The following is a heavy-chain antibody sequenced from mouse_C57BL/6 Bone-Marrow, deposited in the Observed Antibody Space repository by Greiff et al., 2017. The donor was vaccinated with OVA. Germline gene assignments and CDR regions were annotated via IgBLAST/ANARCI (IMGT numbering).Heavy chain of an antibody. J-gene: IGHJ2*01. CDR1: GFNIKDDY. Sequence: VQLKQSGAELVRPGASVKLSCTASGFNIKDDYMHWVKQRPEQGLEWIGWIDPENGDTEYAPKFQGKATITADTSSNTAYLQLSSLTSEDTAVYYCARRGTTVVHFDYWGQGTTLTVSS. V-gene: IGHV14-4*01. D-gene: IGHD1-1*01. CDR3: ARRGTTVVHFDY. CDR2: IDPENGDT.